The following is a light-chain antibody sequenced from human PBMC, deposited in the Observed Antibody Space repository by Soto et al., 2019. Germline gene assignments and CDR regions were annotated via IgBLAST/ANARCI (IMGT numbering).Light chain of an antibody. CDR2: DAS. V-gene: IGKV3-11*01. J-gene: IGKJ4*01. CDR1: QSVSNY. CDR3: QHRSNWPLT. Sequence: ETVLTQSPATLSLSPGERATLPCRASQSVSNYLAWYQQKPGQAPRLLIYDASNRATGIPARFSGSGSGTDFTLTIASLEPEDFAVYYCQHRSNWPLTFGGGTKVEIK.